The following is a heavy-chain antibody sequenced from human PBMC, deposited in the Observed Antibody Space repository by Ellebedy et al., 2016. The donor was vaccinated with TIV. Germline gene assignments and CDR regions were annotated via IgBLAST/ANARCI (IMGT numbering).Heavy chain of an antibody. CDR1: GYSFTSYW. V-gene: IGHV5-10-1*01. CDR3: ARHMNTAMTNDY. Sequence: GESLKISCKGSGYSFTSYWIGWVRQMHGKGLEWRGRIDPSDSYTNYSPSFQGHVTISADKFNSTAHLQWSSLKASDTAMYYCARHMNTAMTNDYWGQGTLVTVSS. CDR2: IDPSDSYT. D-gene: IGHD5-18*01. J-gene: IGHJ4*02.